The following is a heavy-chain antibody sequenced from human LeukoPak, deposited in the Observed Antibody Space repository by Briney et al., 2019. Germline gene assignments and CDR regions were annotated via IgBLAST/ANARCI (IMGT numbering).Heavy chain of an antibody. J-gene: IGHJ4*02. CDR3: GRDSFETEILC. V-gene: IGHV3-7*01. Sequence: GGSLRLSRAPSGLSFNTYWMRWVRPAPGKGLEWVANIKEDGSEAYYVDSLRGRFTISRDNVKNSLYLQINSLRVEDTAVYYCGRDSFETEILCWGQATLVTVSS. CDR2: IKEDGSEA. D-gene: IGHD1-14*01. CDR1: GLSFNTYW.